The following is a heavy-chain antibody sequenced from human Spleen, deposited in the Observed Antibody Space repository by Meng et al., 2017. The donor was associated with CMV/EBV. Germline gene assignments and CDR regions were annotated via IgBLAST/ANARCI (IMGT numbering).Heavy chain of an antibody. D-gene: IGHD4-11*01. V-gene: IGHV4-39*01. CDR1: ASISSNHYY. Sequence: ASISSNHYYWGWVRQPPGKGLEWIGSVYYTGTTYSNPTLKSRVSISEVPSKNQFSLKLNSVTAADTAVYYCARHLTRHYSNIYYFDHWGQGALVTVSS. CDR2: VYYTGTT. CDR3: ARHLTRHYSNIYYFDH. J-gene: IGHJ4*02.